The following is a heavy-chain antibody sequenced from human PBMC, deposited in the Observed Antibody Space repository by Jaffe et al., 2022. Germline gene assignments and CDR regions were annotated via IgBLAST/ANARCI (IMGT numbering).Heavy chain of an antibody. CDR2: IYYSGST. Sequence: QVQLQESGPGLVKPSETLSLTCTVSGGSISSYYWSWIRQPPGKGLEWIGYIYYSGSTNYNPSLKSRVTISVDTSKNQFSLKLSSVTAADTAVYYCARGQQLVFYYYYYMDVWGKGTTVTVSS. V-gene: IGHV4-59*01. D-gene: IGHD6-13*01. J-gene: IGHJ6*03. CDR3: ARGQQLVFYYYYYMDV. CDR1: GGSISSYY.